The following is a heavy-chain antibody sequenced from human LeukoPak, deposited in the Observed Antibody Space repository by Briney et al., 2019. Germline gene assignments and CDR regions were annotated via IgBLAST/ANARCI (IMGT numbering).Heavy chain of an antibody. CDR2: ISDDGRDT. J-gene: IGHJ6*03. V-gene: IGHV3-30*04. D-gene: IGHD6-6*01. CDR3: ARVGRVSIYPSYMDV. Sequence: PGTSLRLSCEPSGFTSSTFPMHWVRQTPDKRLEWVAVISDDGRDTYYADSVKGRFTISRDNSKNTLYLQTNSLSPEDTAVVYCARVGRVSIYPSYMDVWGKGTTVTVSS. CDR1: GFTSSTFP.